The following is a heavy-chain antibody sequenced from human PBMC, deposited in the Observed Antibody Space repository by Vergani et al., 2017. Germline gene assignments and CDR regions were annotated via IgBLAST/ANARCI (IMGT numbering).Heavy chain of an antibody. D-gene: IGHD3-10*01. Sequence: EVQLVESGGDLVQPGRSLRLSCTASGFTFGYYAMDWFRQAPGQGLEWVGGIRSKAYGQATIYAASVKGRFTISRDDSKSIAYLQMNNLQTEDTAMYYCVRDXVTMLRGSDALDIWGQGTMVTDSS. CDR2: IRSKAYGQAT. V-gene: IGHV3-49*03. CDR1: GFTFGYYA. J-gene: IGHJ3*02. CDR3: VRDXVTMLRGSDALDI.